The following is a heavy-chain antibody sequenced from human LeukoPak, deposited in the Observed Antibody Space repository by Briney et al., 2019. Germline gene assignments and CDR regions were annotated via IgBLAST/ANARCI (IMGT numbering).Heavy chain of an antibody. V-gene: IGHV3-53*01. CDR3: ARDRDGYNGGFDY. J-gene: IGHJ4*02. CDR2: IYSGGST. CDR1: GFTVSSNY. D-gene: IGHD5-24*01. Sequence: GGPLRLSCAASGFTVSSNYMSWVRQAPGKGLEWVSVIYSGGSTYYADSVKGRFTISRDNSKNTLYLQMNSLRAEDTAVYYCARDRDGYNGGFDYWGQGTLVTVSS.